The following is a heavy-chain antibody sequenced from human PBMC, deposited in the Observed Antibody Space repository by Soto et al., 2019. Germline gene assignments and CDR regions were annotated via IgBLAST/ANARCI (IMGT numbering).Heavy chain of an antibody. CDR3: ARMVNVEKYYYDSSGYYSPAPFDY. D-gene: IGHD3-22*01. CDR2: ISSSSSYI. J-gene: IGHJ4*02. CDR1: GFTFSSYS. Sequence: GGSLRLSCTASGFTFSSYSMNWVRQAPGKGLEWVSSISSSSSYIYYADSVKGRFTISRDNAKNSLYLQMNSLRAEDTAVHYCARMVNVEKYYYDSSGYYSPAPFDYWGQGTLVTVSS. V-gene: IGHV3-21*01.